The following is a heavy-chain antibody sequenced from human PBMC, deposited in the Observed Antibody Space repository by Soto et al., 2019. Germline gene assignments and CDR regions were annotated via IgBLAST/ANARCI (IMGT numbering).Heavy chain of an antibody. CDR1: GYTFTSYG. V-gene: IGHV1-18*01. J-gene: IGHJ4*02. D-gene: IGHD2-15*01. Sequence: QVQLVQSGAEVKKPGASVKVSCKASGYTFTSYGISWVRQAPGQGLEWMGWISAYNGNTNYAQKLQGRVTMTTDTSTSTAYMELRSLRYDDTAVYYCARDTNHCSGGSCYQIFAYWGQGTLVTVSS. CDR2: ISAYNGNT. CDR3: ARDTNHCSGGSCYQIFAY.